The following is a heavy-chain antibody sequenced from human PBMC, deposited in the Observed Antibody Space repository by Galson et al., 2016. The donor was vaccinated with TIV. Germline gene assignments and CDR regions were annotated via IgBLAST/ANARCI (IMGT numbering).Heavy chain of an antibody. V-gene: IGHV1-18*01. CDR2: ISGYNGHT. D-gene: IGHD6-13*01. J-gene: IGHJ4*02. CDR1: GGTFVSYS. Sequence: SVKVSCKASGGTFVSYSVNWVRQAPGKGLEWMGWISGYNGHTKSAQTFQGRVTMTTDTSTSTAYMELRSLRSDDTAVYYCARDRRGVLDSTLFDNWGQGTPGTVSS. CDR3: ARDRRGVLDSTLFDN.